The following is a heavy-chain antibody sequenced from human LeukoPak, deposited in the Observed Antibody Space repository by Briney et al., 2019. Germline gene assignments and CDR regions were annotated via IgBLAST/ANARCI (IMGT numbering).Heavy chain of an antibody. J-gene: IGHJ4*02. CDR1: GFTFSSYS. CDR3: ARDNPPFDDKGQYYFDY. CDR2: ISSSSSYI. D-gene: IGHD3-22*01. Sequence: GGSLRLSCAASGFTFSSYSMNWVRQAPGKGLEWVSSISSSSSYIYYADSVEGRFTISRDNAKNSLFLQMNSLRAEDTAVYYCARDNPPFDDKGQYYFDYWGQGTLVTVSS. V-gene: IGHV3-21*01.